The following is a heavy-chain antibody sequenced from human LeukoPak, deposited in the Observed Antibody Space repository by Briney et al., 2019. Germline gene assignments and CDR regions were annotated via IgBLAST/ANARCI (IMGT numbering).Heavy chain of an antibody. CDR2: ISDSASTQYTST. Sequence: SETLSLTCSVSGGSISSGRYYWGWVRQPPGNGLEWIGRISDSASTQYTSTFYNPSLKSRVTISVDTSRNQFSLSLISLTAADTAVYYCARLGVGAGDRRDAFDIWGQGAMVTVSS. J-gene: IGHJ3*02. CDR1: GGSISSGRYY. CDR3: ARLGVGAGDRRDAFDI. D-gene: IGHD7-27*01. V-gene: IGHV4-39*01.